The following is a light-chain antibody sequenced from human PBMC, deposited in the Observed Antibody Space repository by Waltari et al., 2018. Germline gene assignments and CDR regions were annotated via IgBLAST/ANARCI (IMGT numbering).Light chain of an antibody. J-gene: IGLJ3*02. V-gene: IGLV2-23*02. CDR3: CSYAGTDSWV. CDR1: SDDVGGYNL. Sequence: QSALTQPASMSGSPGHSVTISCTGTSDDVGGYNLVSWYQQHPGKAPKLIIFEVTKRPSGVSIRFSVSCSCNTASLTLSGLQPEDEAAYYCCSYAGTDSWVFGGGTKVTVL. CDR2: EVT.